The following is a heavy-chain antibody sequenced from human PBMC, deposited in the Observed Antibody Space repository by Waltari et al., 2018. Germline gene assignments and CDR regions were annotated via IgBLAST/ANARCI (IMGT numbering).Heavy chain of an antibody. D-gene: IGHD2-15*01. CDR2: IRSSGSTI. CDR1: GFTFSSYE. V-gene: IGHV3-48*03. Sequence: EVQLVESGGGLVQPGGSLRLSCAASGFTFSSYEMNWVRQAPGKGLEWVSYIRSSGSTIYYADSVKGRFTISRDNAKNSLYLQMNSLRAEDTAVYYCARSLGYCSGGSCPNWFDPWGQGTLVTVSS. J-gene: IGHJ5*02. CDR3: ARSLGYCSGGSCPNWFDP.